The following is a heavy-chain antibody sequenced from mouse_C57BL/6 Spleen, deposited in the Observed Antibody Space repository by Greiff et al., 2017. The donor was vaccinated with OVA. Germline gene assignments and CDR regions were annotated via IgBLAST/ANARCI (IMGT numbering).Heavy chain of an antibody. CDR3: ARKDYSNHFDY. CDR1: GYTFTGYW. J-gene: IGHJ2*01. V-gene: IGHV1-9*01. Sequence: VQLQQSGAELMKPGASVKLSCKATGYTFTGYWIEWVKQRPGHGLEWIGEILPGSGSTNCNEKFKGKATFTADTSSNTAYMQLSSLTTEDSAIYYCARKDYSNHFDYWGQGTTLTVSS. CDR2: ILPGSGST. D-gene: IGHD2-5*01.